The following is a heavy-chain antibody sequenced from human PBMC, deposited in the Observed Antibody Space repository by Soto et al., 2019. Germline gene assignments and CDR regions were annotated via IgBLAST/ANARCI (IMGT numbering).Heavy chain of an antibody. V-gene: IGHV3-30-3*01. CDR1: GFTFSSYA. CDR3: ASAPTTVVTPYYFDY. CDR2: ISYDGSNK. Sequence: QVQLVESGGGVVQPGRSLRLSCAASGFTFSSYAMHWVRQAPGKGLEWVAVISYDGSNKYYADSVKGRFTISRDNSKNTLYLQMNSPRAEDTAVYYCASAPTTVVTPYYFDYWGQGTLVTVSS. J-gene: IGHJ4*02. D-gene: IGHD4-17*01.